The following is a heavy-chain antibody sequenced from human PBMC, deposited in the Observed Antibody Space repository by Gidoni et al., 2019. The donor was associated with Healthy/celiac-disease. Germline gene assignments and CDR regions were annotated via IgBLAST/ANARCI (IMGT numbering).Heavy chain of an antibody. CDR3: ARLPLWGSHSTEFDY. D-gene: IGHD1-26*01. CDR2: IYYSGST. J-gene: IGHJ4*02. Sequence: QLQLQESGPGLVKPSETLPLTCTVSGGSISSSSYYWGWIRQPPGKGLEWIGSIYYSGSTYYNPSLKSRVTISVDTSKNQFSLKLSSVTAADTAVYYCARLPLWGSHSTEFDYWGQGTLVTVSS. V-gene: IGHV4-39*01. CDR1: GGSISSSSYY.